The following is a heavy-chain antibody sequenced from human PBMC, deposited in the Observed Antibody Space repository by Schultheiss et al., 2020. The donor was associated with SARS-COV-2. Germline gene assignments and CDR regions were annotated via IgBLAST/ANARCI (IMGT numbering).Heavy chain of an antibody. CDR1: GFPFDDYA. J-gene: IGHJ3*02. V-gene: IGHV3-9*01. D-gene: IGHD3-3*01. CDR3: AKDPPYIWLRFLRDGAFDI. Sequence: GGSLRLSCATSGFPFDDYAMHWVRQAPGKGLEWVSGISWNSGSIDYAGSVKGRFTISRDNAKNSLYLQMNGLRAEYTALYYCAKDPPYIWLRFLRDGAFDIWGQGTMVTVSS. CDR2: ISWNSGSI.